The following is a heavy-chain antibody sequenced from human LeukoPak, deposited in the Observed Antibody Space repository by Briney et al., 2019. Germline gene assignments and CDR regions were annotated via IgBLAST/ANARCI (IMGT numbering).Heavy chain of an antibody. CDR1: GGTFSSYA. CDR3: ARDRYCSGGSCYARNRFDY. D-gene: IGHD2-15*01. CDR2: ISAYNGNT. Sequence: GASVKVSCKASGGTFSSYAISWVRQAPGQGLEWMGWISAYNGNTNYAQKLQGRVTMTTDTSTSTAYMELRSLRSDDTAVYYCARDRYCSGGSCYARNRFDYWGRGTLVTVSS. J-gene: IGHJ4*02. V-gene: IGHV1-18*01.